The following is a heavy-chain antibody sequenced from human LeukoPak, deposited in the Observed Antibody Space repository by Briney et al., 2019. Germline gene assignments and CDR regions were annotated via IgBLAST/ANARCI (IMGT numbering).Heavy chain of an antibody. J-gene: IGHJ4*02. CDR1: GGSISSSSYY. CDR3: ARPYSSGWYSPAL. V-gene: IGHV4-39*01. Sequence: SETLSRTCTVSGGSISSSSYYWGWIRQPPGKGLEWIGSIYYSGSTYYNPSLKSRVTISVDTSKNQFSLKLSSVTAADTAVYYCARPYSSGWYSPALWGQGTLVTVSS. CDR2: IYYSGST. D-gene: IGHD6-19*01.